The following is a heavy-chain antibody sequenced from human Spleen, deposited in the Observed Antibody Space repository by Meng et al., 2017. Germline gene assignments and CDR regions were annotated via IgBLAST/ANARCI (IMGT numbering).Heavy chain of an antibody. CDR2: ISGSGGST. Sequence: GESLKISCAASGFTFSSYAMSWVRQAPGKGLEWVSAISGSGGSTYYADSVKGRFTISRDNSKNTLYLQMNSLRAEDTAVYYCAKVYSSGCYPPYYFDYWGQGTLVTVSS. J-gene: IGHJ4*02. D-gene: IGHD6-19*01. CDR1: GFTFSSYA. CDR3: AKVYSSGCYPPYYFDY. V-gene: IGHV3-23*01.